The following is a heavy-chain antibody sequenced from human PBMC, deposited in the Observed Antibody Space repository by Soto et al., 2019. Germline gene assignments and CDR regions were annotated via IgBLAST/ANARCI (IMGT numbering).Heavy chain of an antibody. V-gene: IGHV3-43*01. Sequence: GSLRLSCAASGFTFDDYTMHWVRQAPGKGLEWVSLISWDGGSTYYADSVKGRFTISRDNSKNSLYLQMNSLRTEDTALYYCAKDPYHYYYGMDVWGQGTTVTVSS. CDR2: ISWDGGST. J-gene: IGHJ6*02. CDR1: GFTFDDYT. CDR3: AKDPYHYYYGMDV.